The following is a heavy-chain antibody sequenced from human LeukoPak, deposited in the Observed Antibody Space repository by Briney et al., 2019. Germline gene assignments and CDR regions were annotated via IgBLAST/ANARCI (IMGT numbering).Heavy chain of an antibody. Sequence: SETLSLTCAVSGGSISSSNWWTWVRQPPGKGLEWIGEIYYSGTTKYNPSLKSRVTISVDKSNSQFSLTLSSVTAADTAVYYCARGQKYRNGYTVTELGSGYFDYWGQGTLVTVSS. V-gene: IGHV4-4*02. CDR2: IYYSGTT. CDR3: ARGQKYRNGYTVTELGSGYFDY. D-gene: IGHD5-18*01. J-gene: IGHJ4*02. CDR1: GGSISSSNW.